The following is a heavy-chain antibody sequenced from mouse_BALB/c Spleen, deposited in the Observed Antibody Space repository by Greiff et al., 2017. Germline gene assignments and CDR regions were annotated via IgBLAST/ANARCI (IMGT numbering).Heavy chain of an antibody. CDR2: ISYDGSN. V-gene: IGHV3-6*02. CDR3: ASYGNIYAMDD. D-gene: IGHD2-1*01. J-gene: IGHJ4*01. CDR1: GYSITSGYY. Sequence: ESGPGLVKPSQSLSLTCSVTGYSITSGYYWNWIRQFPGNKLEWMGYISYDGSNNYNPSLKNRISITRDTSKNQFFLKLNSVTTEDTATYYCASYGNIYAMDDWGQGTSVTVSS.